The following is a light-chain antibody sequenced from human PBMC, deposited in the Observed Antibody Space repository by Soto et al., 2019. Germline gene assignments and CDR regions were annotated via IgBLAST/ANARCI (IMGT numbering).Light chain of an antibody. CDR1: QSVSSTY. Sequence: EIVLPQSPGTLSLFPRERATLSYRASQSVSSTYFACYRQKPGQPPSLLIYGASNIATGVPDIFSGSVSGPDFTRTISRLELEDFATYYGQQYNSYPITFGQGTRREI. V-gene: IGKV3-20*01. J-gene: IGKJ5*01. CDR3: QQYNSYPIT. CDR2: GAS.